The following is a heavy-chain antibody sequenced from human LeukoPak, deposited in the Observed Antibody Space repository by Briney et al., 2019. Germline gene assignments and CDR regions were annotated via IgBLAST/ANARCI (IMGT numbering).Heavy chain of an antibody. D-gene: IGHD3-22*01. J-gene: IGHJ4*02. CDR2: INPNSGGT. CDR3: ARDDYDSSGYYPMAEYDS. V-gene: IGHV1-2*02. CDR1: GYTFTGYY. Sequence: GASVKVSCKASGYTFTGYYMHWVRQAPGQGLEWMGWINPNSGGTYYAQKFQGRVTMTRDTSISTAYMELSRLRSDDTAIYYCARDDYDSSGYYPMAEYDSWGQGTLVTVSS.